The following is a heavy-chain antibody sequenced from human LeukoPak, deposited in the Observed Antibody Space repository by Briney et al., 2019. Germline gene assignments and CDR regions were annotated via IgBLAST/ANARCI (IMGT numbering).Heavy chain of an antibody. CDR3: AAGGSGFSYGYRRYYYYYMDV. CDR1: GFTFTSSA. V-gene: IGHV1-58*02. CDR2: IVVGRGHT. D-gene: IGHD5-18*01. Sequence: GASVKVSCKPSGFTFTSSAMQWVRQARGHRLEWTGWIVVGRGHTNYAQKFQERVTITRDMSTSTAYMELSSLRSEDTAVYYCAAGGSGFSYGYRRYYYYYMDVWGKGTTVTVSS. J-gene: IGHJ6*03.